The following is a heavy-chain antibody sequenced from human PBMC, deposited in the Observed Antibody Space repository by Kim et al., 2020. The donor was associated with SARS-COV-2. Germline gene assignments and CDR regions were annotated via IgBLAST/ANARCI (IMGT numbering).Heavy chain of an antibody. CDR3: ARGMVGNYYYYGMDV. J-gene: IGHJ6*02. CDR2: INAGNGNT. Sequence: ASVKVSCKASGYTFTSYAMHWVRQAPGQRLEWMGWINAGNGNTKYSQKFQGRVTITRDTSASTAYMELSSLRSEDTAVYYCARGMVGNYYYYGMDVWGQGATVTVSS. CDR1: GYTFTSYA. D-gene: IGHD1-26*01. V-gene: IGHV1-3*01.